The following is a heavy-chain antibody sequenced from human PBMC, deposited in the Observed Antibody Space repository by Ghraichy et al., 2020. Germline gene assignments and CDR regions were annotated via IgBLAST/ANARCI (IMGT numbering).Heavy chain of an antibody. V-gene: IGHV4-39*02. CDR1: GGSIISSDYY. D-gene: IGHD1/OR15-1a*01. CDR2: IYYRGTT. CDR3: AGNNYNNYFDD. Sequence: SETLSLTCTVSGGSIISSDYYWGWIRQPPGKGLEWIVSIYYRGTTYYNPSLKSRVAISVDTSKNLFSLKLNFVTAADTAVYYCAGNNYNNYFDDWGQGTLVTVSS. J-gene: IGHJ4*02.